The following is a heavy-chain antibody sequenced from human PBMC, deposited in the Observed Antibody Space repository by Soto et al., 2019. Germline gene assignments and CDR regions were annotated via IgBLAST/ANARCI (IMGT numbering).Heavy chain of an antibody. Sequence: PGGSLRLSCAASGFTLSNAWMSWVRQAPGKGLEWVGRIKSKTDGGTTDYAAPVKGRFTISRDDSKNTLYLQMNSLKTEDTAVYYCTGGGYCSGGSCLIDAFDIWGQGTMVTVSS. CDR2: IKSKTDGGTT. V-gene: IGHV3-15*01. D-gene: IGHD2-15*01. CDR3: TGGGYCSGGSCLIDAFDI. J-gene: IGHJ3*02. CDR1: GFTLSNAW.